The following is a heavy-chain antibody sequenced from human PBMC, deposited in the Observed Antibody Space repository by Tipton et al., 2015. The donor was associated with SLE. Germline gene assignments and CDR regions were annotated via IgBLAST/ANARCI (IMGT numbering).Heavy chain of an antibody. CDR3: ARGGGIRFLEWDYYYMDV. J-gene: IGHJ6*03. Sequence: TLSLTCTVSGGSISSYYWSWIRQPPGKGLEWIGYIYYSGSTNYNPSLKSRVTISVDTSKNQFSLKLSSVTAADTVVYYCARGGGIRFLEWDYYYMDVWGKGTTVTVSS. D-gene: IGHD3-3*01. CDR1: GGSISSYY. CDR2: IYYSGST. V-gene: IGHV4-59*01.